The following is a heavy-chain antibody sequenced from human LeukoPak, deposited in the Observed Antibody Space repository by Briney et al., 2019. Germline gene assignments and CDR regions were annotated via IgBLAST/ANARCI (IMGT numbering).Heavy chain of an antibody. CDR1: GFTFSSYE. CDR2: ISGSGVTM. J-gene: IGHJ5*02. CDR3: ARYRYCSGGSCYSHWFDP. Sequence: AGGSLRLSCAASGFTFSSYEMNWVRQAPGRGLEWVSYISGSGVTMYYADSVKGRFTISRDDAKNSLYLQMNSLRAEDTAVYYCARYRYCSGGSCYSHWFDPWGQGTLVTVSS. V-gene: IGHV3-48*03. D-gene: IGHD2-15*01.